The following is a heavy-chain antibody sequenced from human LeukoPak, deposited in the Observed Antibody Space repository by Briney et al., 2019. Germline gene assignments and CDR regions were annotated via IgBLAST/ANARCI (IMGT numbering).Heavy chain of an antibody. Sequence: SETLSLTCTVSGGSISSSSYYWGWIRQPPGKGLEWIGSIFYSGSTYYNPSLKSRVTISVDASKNQFSLKLSSVTAADTAVYYCARDYRSTRAFDIWGQGTMVTVSS. V-gene: IGHV4-39*07. J-gene: IGHJ3*02. D-gene: IGHD3-16*02. CDR2: IFYSGST. CDR3: ARDYRSTRAFDI. CDR1: GGSISSSSYY.